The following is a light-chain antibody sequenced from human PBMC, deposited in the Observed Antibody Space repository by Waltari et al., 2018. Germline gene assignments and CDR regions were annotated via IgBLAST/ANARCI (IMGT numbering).Light chain of an antibody. CDR2: EVP. V-gene: IGLV2-8*01. J-gene: IGLJ2*01. CDR3: ASYADSDKLL. CDR1: TSDVGVYNF. Sequence: QSALTQPPSASGSPGQSVTISCTGTTSDVGVYNFVSWYQQHPGKAPKLMIYEVPKRPSGVPDRFSGSKAGDTASLTGSGRHAEDEADYDCASYADSDKLLFGGGTKLTVL.